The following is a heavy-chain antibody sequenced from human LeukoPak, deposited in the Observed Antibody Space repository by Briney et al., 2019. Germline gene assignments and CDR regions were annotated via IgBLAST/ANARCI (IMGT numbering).Heavy chain of an antibody. CDR2: TIPIFGTA. CDR3: ASSFYSSSWTNYYYYGMDV. J-gene: IGHJ6*02. Sequence: GASVTVSCTASGGTFSSYAISWVRQAPGQGLEWMGGTIPIFGTANYAQKFQGRVTITADESTSTAYMELSSLRSEDTAVYYCASSFYSSSWTNYYYYGMDVWGQGTTVTVSS. D-gene: IGHD6-13*01. CDR1: GGTFSSYA. V-gene: IGHV1-69*13.